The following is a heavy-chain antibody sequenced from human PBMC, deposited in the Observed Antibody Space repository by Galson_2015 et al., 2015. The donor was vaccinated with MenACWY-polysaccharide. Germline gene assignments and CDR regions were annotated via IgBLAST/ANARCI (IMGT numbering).Heavy chain of an antibody. Sequence: YAISRVRQAPGHGLEWLGGVIPIFGTSNYALKFQGRVTLTADESTNTAYMELGSLTSEDTAVYYCARSHYDSSGYVGWFDPWGQGTLVTVSS. J-gene: IGHJ5*02. CDR2: VIPIFGTS. D-gene: IGHD3-22*01. CDR3: ARSHYDSSGYVGWFDP. V-gene: IGHV1-69*01. CDR1: YA.